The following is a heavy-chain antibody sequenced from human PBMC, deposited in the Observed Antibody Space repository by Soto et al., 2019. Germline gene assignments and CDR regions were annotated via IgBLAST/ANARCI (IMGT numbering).Heavy chain of an antibody. CDR1: GYTLTELS. Sequence: ASVKVSCKFSGYTLTELSMQLVRHTPGKGLECMGGFDPEDGETIYAQKFQGRVTMTRDTSTSTVYMELSSLRSEDTAVYYCAADFLYDILTGRDYYYYGMEVWGQGTTVTVSS. CDR3: AADFLYDILTGRDYYYYGMEV. V-gene: IGHV1-24*01. CDR2: FDPEDGET. J-gene: IGHJ6*02. D-gene: IGHD3-9*01.